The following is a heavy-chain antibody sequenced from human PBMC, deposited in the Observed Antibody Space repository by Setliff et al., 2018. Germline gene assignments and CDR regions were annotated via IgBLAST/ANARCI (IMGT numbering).Heavy chain of an antibody. J-gene: IGHJ4*02. Sequence: ASVKVSCKTSGYSFTKCFLHWVRQAPGQGLEWMGRVFTATDDTQFRTEFQGRVSVTRDTSMSTTYMELSGLRSDDTAVYYCVRQDILTGYYAFDYWGQGTLVTVSS. V-gene: IGHV1-2*06. CDR3: VRQDILTGYYAFDY. D-gene: IGHD3-9*01. CDR2: VFTATDDT. CDR1: GYSFTKCF.